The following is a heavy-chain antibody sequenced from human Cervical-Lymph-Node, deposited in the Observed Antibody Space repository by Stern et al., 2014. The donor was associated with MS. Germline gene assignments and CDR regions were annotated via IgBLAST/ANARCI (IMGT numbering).Heavy chain of an antibody. D-gene: IGHD2-15*01. CDR2: INPNNGGT. Sequence: QMQLVQSGAEVKKPGASMKVSCKASGYPFTGYFLHWVRQVPGQGLEWMGRINPNNGGTEYAQKFQGRVTMTRDTSITTAYMELGRLTSEDTAVYYCARVAERFCSDAECYGIWFDPWGQGTLVTVSS. CDR1: GYPFTGYF. CDR3: ARVAERFCSDAECYGIWFDP. J-gene: IGHJ5*02. V-gene: IGHV1-2*06.